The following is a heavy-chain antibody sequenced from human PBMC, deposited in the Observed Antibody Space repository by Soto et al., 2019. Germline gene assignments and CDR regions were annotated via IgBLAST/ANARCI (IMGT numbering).Heavy chain of an antibody. J-gene: IGHJ4*02. CDR2: SNHSSGGT. CDR1: GYTFTDYY. D-gene: IGHD2-15*01. CDR3: ARARIRRSLALDX. Sequence: ASVKVSCSASGYTFTDYYMHWVRQATRQGLEWMGWSNHSSGGTNYAEKFQGWVTMTGETSISTAYMELSRLRSDDTAVYYCARARIRRSLALDXLGQGTLFTASX. V-gene: IGHV1-2*04.